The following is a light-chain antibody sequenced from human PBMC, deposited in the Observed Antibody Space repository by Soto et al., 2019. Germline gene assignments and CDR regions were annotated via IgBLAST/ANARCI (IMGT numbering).Light chain of an antibody. CDR1: QSVLYNSNNKNH. Sequence: DFVMTQAPDSLAVSLGERATINGKSSQSVLYNSNNKNHLSWFQQKPGHPPKLLIYGASFRPSGVPDRFSGSGSGTDFTLTISSLQAEDVAVYYCQQYYSIPFTFGQGTKLDI. CDR3: QQYYSIPFT. V-gene: IGKV4-1*01. CDR2: GAS. J-gene: IGKJ2*01.